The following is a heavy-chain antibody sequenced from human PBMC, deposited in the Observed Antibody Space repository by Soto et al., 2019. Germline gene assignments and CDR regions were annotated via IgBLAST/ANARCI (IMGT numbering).Heavy chain of an antibody. CDR2: IYYSGNT. CDR3: ARGSGPMIEWH. V-gene: IGHV4-30-4*01. D-gene: IGHD3-22*01. J-gene: IGHJ4*02. CDR1: GDSISSGDYY. Sequence: PSATLSLTCTVSGDSISSGDYYWSWIRQPPGKGLEWIGCIYYSGNTYYNPSLKRRFSISVDTSKNQFSLQLSSVTVADTAVHYCARGSGPMIEWHWGQGTLVTVSS.